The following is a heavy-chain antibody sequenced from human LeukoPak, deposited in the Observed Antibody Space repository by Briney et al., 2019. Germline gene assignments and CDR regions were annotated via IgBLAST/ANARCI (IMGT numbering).Heavy chain of an antibody. J-gene: IGHJ4*02. CDR2: ISGGGRST. CDR1: GGSISSYY. CDR3: ARERYFDY. V-gene: IGHV3-23*01. Sequence: PSETLSLTCTVSGGSISSYYWSWVRQAPGKGLEWVSTISGGGRSTDYADSVKGRFTISRDNSKNTLYLQMNSLRAEDTAVYYCARERYFDYWGQGTLVTVSS.